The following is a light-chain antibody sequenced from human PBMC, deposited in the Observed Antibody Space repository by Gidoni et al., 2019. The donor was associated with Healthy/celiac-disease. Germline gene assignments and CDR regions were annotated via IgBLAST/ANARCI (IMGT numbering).Light chain of an antibody. V-gene: IGKV3D-15*01. CDR1: QSVSSN. CDR3: QQYNNWPPWT. J-gene: IGKJ1*01. Sequence: DIVMTQSPATLSVSPGESATLSCRASQSVSSNLAWYQQKPGQAPRRLIYGASTRATGIPARFSGSGSGTEFTLTISSLQSEDFAVYYCQQYNNWPPWTFGQGTKVEIK. CDR2: GAS.